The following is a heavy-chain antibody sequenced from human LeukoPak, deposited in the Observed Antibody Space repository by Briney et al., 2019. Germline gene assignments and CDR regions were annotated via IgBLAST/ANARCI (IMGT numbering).Heavy chain of an antibody. CDR3: ARQNSGSWYLY. J-gene: IGHJ4*02. CDR2: IYYSGST. Sequence: PSETLSLTRTVSLGSISSSSYYTGWIRHPPGKGLELIGIIYYSGSTYYHPSLKSRVTISVATSKNHFSLKLSSVTAAATAVYYCARQNSGSWYLYWGQGTLVTVSS. D-gene: IGHD6-13*01. CDR1: LGSISSSSYY. V-gene: IGHV4-39*07.